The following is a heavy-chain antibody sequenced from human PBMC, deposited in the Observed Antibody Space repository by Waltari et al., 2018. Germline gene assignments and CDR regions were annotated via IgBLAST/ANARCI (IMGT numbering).Heavy chain of an antibody. J-gene: IGHJ5*01. CDR1: DDSTRYSSYF. CDR3: ARGGYYYDTLGDS. D-gene: IGHD3-22*01. V-gene: IGHV4-39*07. CDR2: VYISGTT. Sequence: LQLQESGPGLVKASETLSLNCTVSDDSTRYSSYFWGWIRQPPGKGLEWIGSVYISGTTYYNPSLKGRGTMSLETSQNQFSLKLKSVTAADTAVYYCARGGYYYDTLGDSWGQGTLVTVSS.